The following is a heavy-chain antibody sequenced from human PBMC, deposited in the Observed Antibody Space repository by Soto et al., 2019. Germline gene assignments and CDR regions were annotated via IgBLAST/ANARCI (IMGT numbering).Heavy chain of an antibody. J-gene: IGHJ4*02. V-gene: IGHV3-33*05. CDR1: GFPFREFG. D-gene: IGHD3-22*01. CDR3: ARRWNYYLDV. Sequence: QMQLVESGGGVVQPGRSLRLSCVASGFPFREFGMHWVRQAPGKGLEWVALISYDGSDYADSVKGRFTISRDDSRDTLFLHMDNLRPDDTGVYYCARRWNYYLDVWGQGTLVAVSA. CDR2: ISYDGSD.